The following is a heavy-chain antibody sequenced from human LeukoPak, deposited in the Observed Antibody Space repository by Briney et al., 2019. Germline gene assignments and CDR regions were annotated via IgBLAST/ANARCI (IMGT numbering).Heavy chain of an antibody. J-gene: IGHJ5*02. D-gene: IGHD3-22*01. V-gene: IGHV4-39*07. CDR2: IYYSGST. CDR1: GGSISSSSYY. CDR3: ARDIPSREYYYDT. Sequence: TSSETLSLTCTVSGGSISSSSYYWGWIRQPPGKGLEWIGSIYYSGSTYYNPSLKSRVTISVDTSKNQFSLKLSSVTAADTAVYYCARDIPSREYYYDTWGQGTLVTVSS.